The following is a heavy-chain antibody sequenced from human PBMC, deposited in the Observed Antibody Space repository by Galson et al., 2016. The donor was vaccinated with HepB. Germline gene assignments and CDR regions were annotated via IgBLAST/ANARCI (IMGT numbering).Heavy chain of an antibody. V-gene: IGHV3-23*01. CDR2: ISGSTITT. D-gene: IGHD3-10*01. CDR3: AKVVGRFGTGGDAYDM. Sequence: SLRLSCAASGFTFSSYTMSWVRQAPGKGLEWVSIISGSTITTHYADSVKGRFTISRDNSKNTLYLQMNSLRPEDTAVYYCAKVVGRFGTGGDAYDMWGQGPMVTVSS. J-gene: IGHJ3*02. CDR1: GFTFSSYT.